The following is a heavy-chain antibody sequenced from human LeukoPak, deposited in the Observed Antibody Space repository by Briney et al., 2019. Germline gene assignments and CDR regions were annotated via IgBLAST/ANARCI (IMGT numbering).Heavy chain of an antibody. CDR3: ARGLTGYSYVDY. V-gene: IGHV3-21*01. Sequence: PGGSLRLSCAASGFTFSSYSMNWVRQAPGKVLEWVSSISSSSSYIYYADSVKGRFTISRDNSKNTLYLQMGSLRAEDMAVYYCARGLTGYSYVDYWGQGTLVTVSS. J-gene: IGHJ4*02. D-gene: IGHD5-18*01. CDR2: ISSSSSYI. CDR1: GFTFSSYS.